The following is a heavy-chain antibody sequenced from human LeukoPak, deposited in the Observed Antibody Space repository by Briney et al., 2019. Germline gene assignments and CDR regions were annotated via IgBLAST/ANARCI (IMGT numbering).Heavy chain of an antibody. CDR1: GFTFSDHY. J-gene: IGHJ5*02. CDR3: AKGLELAYGWS. V-gene: IGHV3-72*01. Sequence: PGGSLRLSCAASGFTFSDHYMDRVRQAPGKGLEWVGRTRHKADGYTTEYAASVKGRFTISRDDSKNSLYLQMNSLKTEDTTVYYCAKGLELAYGWSWGQGTLVTVSS. CDR2: TRHKADGYTT. D-gene: IGHD3-10*01.